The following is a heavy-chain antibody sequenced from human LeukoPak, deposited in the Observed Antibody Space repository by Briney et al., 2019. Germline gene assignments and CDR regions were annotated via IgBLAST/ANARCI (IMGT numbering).Heavy chain of an antibody. J-gene: IGHJ4*02. V-gene: IGHV3-30*02. D-gene: IGHD5-24*01. Sequence: DSVKGRCTISRDNSKKTVDLQMNSLRTEDTAVYYCAKDRWLQGYFDYWGQGTLVTVSS. CDR3: AKDRWLQGYFDY.